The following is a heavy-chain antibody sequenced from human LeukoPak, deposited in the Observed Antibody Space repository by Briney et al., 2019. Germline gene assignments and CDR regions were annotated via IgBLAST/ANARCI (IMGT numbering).Heavy chain of an antibody. J-gene: IGHJ4*02. Sequence: PGGSLRLSCAVSGFSFRDFWMTWVRQAPGKGLEWVANINQGGSAKYYVDSVKGRFTISRDDAESSLYVQMNSLRDEDTAVYYCARFGYSGWNLEYWGQGTLVTVSS. CDR3: ARFGYSGWNLEY. V-gene: IGHV3-7*01. D-gene: IGHD5-12*01. CDR2: INQGGSAK. CDR1: GFSFRDFW.